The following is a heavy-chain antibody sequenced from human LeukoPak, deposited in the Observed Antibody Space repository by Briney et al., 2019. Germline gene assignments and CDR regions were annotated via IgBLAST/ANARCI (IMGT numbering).Heavy chain of an antibody. CDR1: GFTFSSYW. V-gene: IGHV3-7*01. CDR3: ARDGLIDRSGWYGY. Sequence: GGSLRLSCAASGFTFSSYWMSWVRQAPGKGLEWVANIKQDGSEKYYVDSVKGRFTISRDNAKNSLYLQMNSLRAEDTAVYYCARDGLIDRSGWYGYWGQGTWSPSPQ. D-gene: IGHD6-19*01. CDR2: IKQDGSEK. J-gene: IGHJ4*02.